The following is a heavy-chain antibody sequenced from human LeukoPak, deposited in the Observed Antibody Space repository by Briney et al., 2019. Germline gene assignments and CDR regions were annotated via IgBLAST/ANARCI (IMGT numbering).Heavy chain of an antibody. CDR3: ARDRAYGLDV. J-gene: IGHJ6*02. CDR2: IGGSGDNA. CDR1: GFTFSSYA. V-gene: IGHV3-23*01. Sequence: GGSLRLSCAASGFTFSSYAMSWVRQAPGKGLEWVSAIGGSGDNAYYADSVKGRFTIARDNAKNTLYLQMNSLRAEDTAVYYCARDRAYGLDVWGQGTTLTVSS.